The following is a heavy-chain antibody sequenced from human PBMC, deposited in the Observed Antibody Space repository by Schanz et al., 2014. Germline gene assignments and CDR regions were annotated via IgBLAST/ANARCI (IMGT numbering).Heavy chain of an antibody. V-gene: IGHV3-11*01. D-gene: IGHD2-8*02. CDR2: ISSGGTTT. CDR1: GFIFSDYY. Sequence: PGGSLRLSCAASGFIFSDYYMAWIRQAPGKGPEYVSYISSGGTTTYHSDSVKGRFTISRDSAENSLYLQMNSLRAEDTAVYYCAKTLFPGGTQTFGNWGRGTLVTVSS. CDR3: AKTLFPGGTQTFGN. J-gene: IGHJ4*02.